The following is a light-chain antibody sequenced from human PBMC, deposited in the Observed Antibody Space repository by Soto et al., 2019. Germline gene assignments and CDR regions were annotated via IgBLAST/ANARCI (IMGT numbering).Light chain of an antibody. CDR1: QAISSY. CDR3: QQLNSYPRT. J-gene: IGKJ2*01. Sequence: DIQLTQSPSFLSASVGDRVTITCRASQAISSYLAWYQQKAGKAPKLLIYAASTVQTGVPSRFSGSGSGTEFTLTISSLQPDDFATYYCQQLNSYPRTFGQGTKLEIK. CDR2: AAS. V-gene: IGKV1-9*01.